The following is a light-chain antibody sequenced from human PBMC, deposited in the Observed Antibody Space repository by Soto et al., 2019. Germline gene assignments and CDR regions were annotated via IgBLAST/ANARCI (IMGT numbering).Light chain of an antibody. Sequence: QSVLTQPPSVSGAPGQRGTVFCTGSSSNIGAGYDVHWYQQLPGTAPKLLIYGNTNRPSGVPDRFFGSKSGTSASLAITGLQAEDEADYYCQSYDSSLSGSTVFGGGTKLTVL. J-gene: IGLJ2*01. CDR2: GNT. CDR1: SSNIGAGYD. V-gene: IGLV1-40*01. CDR3: QSYDSSLSGSTV.